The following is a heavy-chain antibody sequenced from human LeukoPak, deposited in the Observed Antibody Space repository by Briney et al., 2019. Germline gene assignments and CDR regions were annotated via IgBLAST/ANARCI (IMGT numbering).Heavy chain of an antibody. CDR3: ARDFGYSGSYPDY. D-gene: IGHD1-26*01. J-gene: IGHJ4*02. V-gene: IGHV1-69*04. Sequence: SVTVSFKCTGCTFSSYAISWVRQAPGQGLEWMGRIIPILGIANYAQKCLGRVTITAEKSTSTAYMDLSSLRSEDTALYYCARDFGYSGSYPDYWGQGTLVTVSS. CDR1: GCTFSSYA. CDR2: IIPILGIA.